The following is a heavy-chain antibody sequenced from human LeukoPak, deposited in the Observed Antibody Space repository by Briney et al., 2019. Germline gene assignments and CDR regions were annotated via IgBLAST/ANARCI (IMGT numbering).Heavy chain of an antibody. CDR2: IRGYDGST. V-gene: IGHV1-18*01. J-gene: IGHJ4*02. D-gene: IGHD3-22*01. CDR3: ARGSPPRMYYDSSGYYSYYFDY. Sequence: ASVKVSCKATGYNFNDYGISWVRQAPGQGLEWMGWIRGYDGSTKYAQKVQGRVIITADTSTSTAYMELRSLRSDDTAVYYCARGSPPRMYYDSSGYYSYYFDYWGQGTLVTVSS. CDR1: GYNFNDYG.